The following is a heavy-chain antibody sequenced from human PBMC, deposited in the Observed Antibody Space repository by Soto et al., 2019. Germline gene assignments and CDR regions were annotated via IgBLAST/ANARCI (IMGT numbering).Heavy chain of an antibody. Sequence: ASVKVSCTASGYAFTTFGISWVRQAPGQGLEWVGWISANNGNTKYSQKFQGRITLTTDTSTSTVYMELRSLRSEDTAVDYCARSSGGAFGSIIEGSNWLAPWGQGSLVTVSS. D-gene: IGHD1-26*01. V-gene: IGHV1-18*01. CDR1: GYAFTTFG. CDR3: ARSSGGAFGSIIEGSNWLAP. CDR2: ISANNGNT. J-gene: IGHJ5*02.